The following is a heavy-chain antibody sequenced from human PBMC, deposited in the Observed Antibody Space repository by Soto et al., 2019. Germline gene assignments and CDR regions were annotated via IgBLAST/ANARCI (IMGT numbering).Heavy chain of an antibody. CDR2: IGSSSSTI. V-gene: IGHV3-48*02. J-gene: IGHJ5*02. D-gene: IGHD3-22*01. CDR3: ARDAPPLAYYYDPNWFDP. CDR1: GFTFSSYS. Sequence: HPGGSLRLSCAASGFTFSSYSMNWVRQAPGKRLEWVSYIGSSSSTIYYADSVKGRFTISRDNAKNSLYLQMNSLRDEDTAVYYCARDAPPLAYYYDPNWFDPWGQGTLVTVSS.